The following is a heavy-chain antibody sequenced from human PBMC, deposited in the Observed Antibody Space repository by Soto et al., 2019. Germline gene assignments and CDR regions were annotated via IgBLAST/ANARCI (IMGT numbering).Heavy chain of an antibody. J-gene: IGHJ4*02. V-gene: IGHV2-5*02. CDR3: AHWPGLYGGNPPPGLAGGGY. D-gene: IGHD4-17*01. CDR1: GFSLSTSGVG. Sequence: SGPTLVNPTQTLTLTCTFSGFSLSTSGVGVGWIRQPPGKALEWLALIYWDDDKRYSPSLKSRLTITKDTSKNQVVLTMTNMDPVDTATYYCAHWPGLYGGNPPPGLAGGGYWGQGTRVTVSS. CDR2: IYWDDDK.